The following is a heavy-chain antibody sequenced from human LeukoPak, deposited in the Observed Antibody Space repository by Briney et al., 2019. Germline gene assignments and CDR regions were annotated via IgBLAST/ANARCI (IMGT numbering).Heavy chain of an antibody. J-gene: IGHJ4*02. CDR2: INHSGST. CDR3: ARHAWQWLPFEH. D-gene: IGHD6-19*01. Sequence: PSETLSLTCAVYGGSFSGYYWSWIRQPPGKGLEWIGEINHSGSTNYNPSLKSRVTMSVDRSKNRFSLNLSSVTAADTAMYYCARHAWQWLPFEHWGQGILVTVSS. V-gene: IGHV4-34*01. CDR1: GGSFSGYY.